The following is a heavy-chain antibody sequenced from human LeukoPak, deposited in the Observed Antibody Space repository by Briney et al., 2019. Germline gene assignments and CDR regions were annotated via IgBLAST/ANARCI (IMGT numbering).Heavy chain of an antibody. CDR1: GFTFSSYG. D-gene: IGHD2-15*01. J-gene: IGHJ4*02. V-gene: IGHV3-33*01. Sequence: GGSLRLSCAASGFTFSSYGMHWVRQAPGKGLEWVAVIWYDGSNKYYADSVKGRFTISRDNSKNTLYLQMNSLRAEDTAVYYCARDQGYCSGGSCFAKESFDYWGQGTLVTVSS. CDR2: IWYDGSNK. CDR3: ARDQGYCSGGSCFAKESFDY.